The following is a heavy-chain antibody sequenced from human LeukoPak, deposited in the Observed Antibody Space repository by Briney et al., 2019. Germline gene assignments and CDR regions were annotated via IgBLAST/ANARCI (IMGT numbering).Heavy chain of an antibody. CDR2: IYPVDSDT. J-gene: IGHJ4*01. CDR3: ARQGEDGGYVYFDY. Sequence: GESLKISCEGSGYRFTSSWIGWVRQLPGKGLEWMGIIYPVDSDTRYSPSFQGQVTISADNSLSTAYLQWSSLKASDTAMYYCARQGEDGGYVYFDYRGPGTLVTVSP. V-gene: IGHV5-51*01. D-gene: IGHD5-12*01. CDR1: GYRFTSSW.